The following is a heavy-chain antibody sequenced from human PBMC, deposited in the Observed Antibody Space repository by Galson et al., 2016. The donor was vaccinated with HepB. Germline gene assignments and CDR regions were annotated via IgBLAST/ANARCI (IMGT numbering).Heavy chain of an antibody. V-gene: IGHV3-30*03. Sequence: SLRLSCAASGFSFRWHSMYWVRQAPGKGLEWVAVISYDGSEKHYGDAVKGRFIISRDNFKNTVSLQMNSLRVADTAVYFCTSEGGAAGADSSKGLDVWGQGTTVIVSS. CDR1: GFSFRWHS. CDR3: TSEGGAAGADSSKGLDV. CDR2: ISYDGSEK. J-gene: IGHJ6*02. D-gene: IGHD6-13*01.